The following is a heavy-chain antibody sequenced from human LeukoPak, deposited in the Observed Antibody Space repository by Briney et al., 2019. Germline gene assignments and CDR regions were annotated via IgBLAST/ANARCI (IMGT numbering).Heavy chain of an antibody. CDR1: GFTFSDYY. D-gene: IGHD3-10*01. J-gene: IGHJ6*03. Sequence: KPGGSLRLSCAASGFTFSDYYMSWIRQAPGKGLEWVAYISSSGNTRYYADSVKGRFTISRDNAKNSLYLQMNSLRAEDTALYYCARVKFGPGNYYMDVWGKGTTVTVSS. CDR2: ISSSGNTR. CDR3: ARVKFGPGNYYMDV. V-gene: IGHV3-11*01.